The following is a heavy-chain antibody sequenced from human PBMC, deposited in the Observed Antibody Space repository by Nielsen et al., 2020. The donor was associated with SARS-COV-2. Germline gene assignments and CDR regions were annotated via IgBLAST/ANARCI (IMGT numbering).Heavy chain of an antibody. CDR3: ARPRKSYFYYFGMDV. J-gene: IGHJ6*02. CDR2: ISWNSGSI. D-gene: IGHD2/OR15-2a*01. Sequence: GGSLRLSCAASGFTFDDYAMHWVRQAPGKGLEWVSGISWNSGSIGYADSVRGRFTVSRDNSKNTLYLQMNSLRAEDTALYYCARPRKSYFYYFGMDVWGHGTTVTVSS. V-gene: IGHV3-9*01. CDR1: GFTFDDYA.